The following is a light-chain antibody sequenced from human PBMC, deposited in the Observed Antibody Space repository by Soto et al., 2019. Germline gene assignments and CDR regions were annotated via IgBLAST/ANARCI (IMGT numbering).Light chain of an antibody. CDR3: QKYNSAPRT. Sequence: DIQMTQSPSSPSASVGYRVTITCRSSQGISNYLAWYQQKPGKVPKLLIYAASTLQSGVPSRFSGSGSGTDFTLTISSLQPEDVATYYCQKYNSAPRTFGQGTKVDIK. V-gene: IGKV1-27*01. CDR1: QGISNY. J-gene: IGKJ1*01. CDR2: AAS.